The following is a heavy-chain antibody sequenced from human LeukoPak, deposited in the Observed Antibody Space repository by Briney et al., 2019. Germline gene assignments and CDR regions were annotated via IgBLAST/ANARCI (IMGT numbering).Heavy chain of an antibody. CDR2: ISAYNGNT. V-gene: IGHV1-18*01. D-gene: IGHD3-9*01. CDR3: ARAPPLMERDYDILTGYYNTPSYYFDY. CDR1: GYTFTSYG. J-gene: IGHJ4*02. Sequence: ASVKVSCKASGYTFTSYGISWVRQAPGQGLEWMGWISAYNGNTNYAQKLQGRVTMTTDTSTSTAYMELRRLRSDDTAVYYCARAPPLMERDYDILTGYYNTPSYYFDYWGQGTLVTVSS.